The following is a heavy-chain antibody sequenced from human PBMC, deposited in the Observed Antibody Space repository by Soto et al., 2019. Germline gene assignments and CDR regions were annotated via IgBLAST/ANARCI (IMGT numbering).Heavy chain of an antibody. CDR3: AREGINNYNEYYFDS. J-gene: IGHJ4*02. CDR2: ISGSGNYT. V-gene: IGHV3-21*01. CDR1: GFTFSTYS. Sequence: LRLSCAASGFTFSTYSMNWVRQAPGKGLEWVSSISGSGNYTHYADFLRGRFTISRDNAKTSLYLQMNSLRAEDTAVYYCAREGINNYNEYYFDSWGQGTVVTVSS. D-gene: IGHD4-4*01.